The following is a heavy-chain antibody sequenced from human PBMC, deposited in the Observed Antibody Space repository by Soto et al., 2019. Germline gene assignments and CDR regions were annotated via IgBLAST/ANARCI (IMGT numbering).Heavy chain of an antibody. Sequence: ASVKVSCKTSGYTFSNYGTTWVRQAPGQPLEWLGWISLYSDGANYAQKFQGRVSMTTDTSTTTAYMELRSLRSDDTAVYYCARVVPGAEAWFGPWGQGTLVTVSS. CDR2: ISLYSDGA. CDR3: ARVVPGAEAWFGP. D-gene: IGHD2-2*01. V-gene: IGHV1-18*01. CDR1: GYTFSNYG. J-gene: IGHJ5*02.